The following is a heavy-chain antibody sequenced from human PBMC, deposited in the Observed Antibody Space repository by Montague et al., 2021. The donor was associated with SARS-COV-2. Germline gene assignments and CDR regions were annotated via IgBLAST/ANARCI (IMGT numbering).Heavy chain of an antibody. CDR2: INYSGST. CDR1: GDSTTTTTYY. CDR3: VRRGGTYYYGSGSFDP. D-gene: IGHD3-10*01. Sequence: SETLSLTCKVSGDSTTTTTYYWVWLRQPPGKGLEWIGSINYSGSTFYNPSLKSRLSMSMDTSTNQFSLRLTSMTAADTAIYYCVRRGGTYYYGSGSFDPWGQGTLVAVSS. J-gene: IGHJ5*02. V-gene: IGHV4-39*01.